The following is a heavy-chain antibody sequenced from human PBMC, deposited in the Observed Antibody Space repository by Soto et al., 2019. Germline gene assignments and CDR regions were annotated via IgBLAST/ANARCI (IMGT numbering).Heavy chain of an antibody. Sequence: EVQLLESGGGLVQPGGSLRLSCAASGFTFSSYAMSWVRQAPGKGLEWVSAISGSGGSTYYADSVKGRFTISRDNSKNTLYLQMNSLRAEETAVYYCAKVNYYDSSGYYLEYFQHWGQGTLVTVSS. J-gene: IGHJ1*01. CDR3: AKVNYYDSSGYYLEYFQH. CDR2: ISGSGGST. CDR1: GFTFSSYA. D-gene: IGHD3-22*01. V-gene: IGHV3-23*01.